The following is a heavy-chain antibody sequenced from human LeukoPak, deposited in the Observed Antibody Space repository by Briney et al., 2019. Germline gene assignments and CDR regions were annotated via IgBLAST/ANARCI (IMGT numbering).Heavy chain of an antibody. CDR3: ARDLYMDV. J-gene: IGHJ6*02. Sequence: GGSLRLSCAASGFTFSSYAMHWVRKAPGKGLEWVAVISYDGSNKYYADSVKGRFTISRDNSKNTLYLQMNSLRAEDTAVYYCARDLYMDVWGQGTTVTVSS. CDR1: GFTFSSYA. V-gene: IGHV3-30-3*01. CDR2: ISYDGSNK.